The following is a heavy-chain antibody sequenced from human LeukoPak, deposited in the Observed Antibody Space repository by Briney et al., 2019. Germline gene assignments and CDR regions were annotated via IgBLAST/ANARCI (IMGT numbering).Heavy chain of an antibody. Sequence: GGSLRLSCAASGFTFSSYAMHWVRQAPGKGLEWVAVISYDGSNKYYADSVKGRFTISRDNSKNTLYLQTNSLRAEDTAVYYCARGGEWELLPAYFQHWGQGTLVTVSS. CDR3: ARGGEWELLPAYFQH. CDR2: ISYDGSNK. CDR1: GFTFSSYA. D-gene: IGHD1-26*01. J-gene: IGHJ1*01. V-gene: IGHV3-30-3*01.